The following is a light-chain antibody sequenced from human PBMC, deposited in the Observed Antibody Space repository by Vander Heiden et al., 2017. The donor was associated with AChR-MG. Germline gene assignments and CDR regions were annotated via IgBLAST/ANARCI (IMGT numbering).Light chain of an antibody. CDR1: QSVSSNY. CDR3: QYYGSSPSWT. J-gene: IGKJ1*01. Sequence: EIVLTQSPGTLSLSPGERATLSCRASQSVSSNYLAWYRQKPGQAPRLLIYGASSRATGIPDRFSGSGSGTDFTLTISRLEPEDFAEYYCQYYGSSPSWTFGQGTKVVIK. V-gene: IGKV3-20*01. CDR2: GAS.